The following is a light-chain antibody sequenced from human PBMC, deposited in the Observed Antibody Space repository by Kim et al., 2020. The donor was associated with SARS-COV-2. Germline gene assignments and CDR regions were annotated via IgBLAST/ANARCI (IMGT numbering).Light chain of an antibody. Sequence: GQSITISCTGTSGDVGGYNYVSWYQQHPGKAPKLMIYDVSNRPSGVSNRFSGSKSGNTASLTISGLQAEYEADYYCSSYTSSSTWVFGGGTQLTVL. CDR1: SGDVGGYNY. V-gene: IGLV2-14*03. CDR3: SSYTSSSTWV. J-gene: IGLJ3*02. CDR2: DVS.